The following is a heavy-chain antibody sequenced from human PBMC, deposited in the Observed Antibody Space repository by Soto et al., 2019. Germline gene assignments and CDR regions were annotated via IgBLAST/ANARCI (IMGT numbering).Heavy chain of an antibody. J-gene: IGHJ4*02. CDR2: IYYSGTT. CDR1: GASITSNSYF. CDR3: ARHFSVDYFDY. V-gene: IGHV4-39*01. Sequence: PSETLSLTCTVSGASITSNSYFWAWIRQPPGKGLEWIGSIYYSGTTYYNPSLKSRVTISVDRSKNQFSLNLSSVTAADTAVYYCARHFSVDYFDYWGQGALVTVSS.